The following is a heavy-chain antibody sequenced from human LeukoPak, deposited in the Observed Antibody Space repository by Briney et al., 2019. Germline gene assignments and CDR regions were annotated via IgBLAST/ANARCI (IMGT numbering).Heavy chain of an antibody. J-gene: IGHJ3*02. Sequence: ASVKVSCKASGYTFTGYYMHWVRQAPGQGLEWMGWINPNSGGTNYAHKFQGWVTTTRDTSITTAYMELSRLRSHDTAVYYCARAGIVGAKTLGLRSDFDIWGQGTMVTVSS. D-gene: IGHD1-26*01. CDR3: ARAGIVGAKTLGLRSDFDI. CDR1: GYTFTGYY. V-gene: IGHV1-2*04. CDR2: INPNSGGT.